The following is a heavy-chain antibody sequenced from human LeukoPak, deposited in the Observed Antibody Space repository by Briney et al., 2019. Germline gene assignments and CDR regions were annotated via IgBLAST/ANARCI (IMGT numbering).Heavy chain of an antibody. CDR2: ISGSGGST. CDR1: GFTFSSYA. CDR3: ANVYVLRFLEWYFDY. Sequence: GGSLRLSCAASGFTFSSYAMSWVRQAPGKGLEWVSAISGSGGSTYYADSVKGRFTISRDNSKNTLYLQMNSLRAEDTAVYYCANVYVLRFLEWYFDYWGQGTLVTVSS. J-gene: IGHJ4*02. D-gene: IGHD3-3*01. V-gene: IGHV3-23*01.